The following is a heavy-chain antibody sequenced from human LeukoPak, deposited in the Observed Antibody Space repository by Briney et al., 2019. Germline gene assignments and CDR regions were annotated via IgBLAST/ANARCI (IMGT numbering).Heavy chain of an antibody. Sequence: GGSLRLSCVASGFTFGKYWMSWVRQAPGKGLEWVANIKLDGSEKNYVDSVKGRFTISRDNTKNSLYLQMNSLRVEDTAVFYCARDQYDTWSRRGNFDSWGQGTLVTVSS. J-gene: IGHJ4*02. CDR3: ARDQYDTWSRRGNFDS. D-gene: IGHD3-3*01. CDR2: IKLDGSEK. CDR1: GFTFGKYW. V-gene: IGHV3-7*03.